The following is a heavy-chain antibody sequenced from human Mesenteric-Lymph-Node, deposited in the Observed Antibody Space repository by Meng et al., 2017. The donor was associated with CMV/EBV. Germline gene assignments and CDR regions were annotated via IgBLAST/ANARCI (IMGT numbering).Heavy chain of an antibody. CDR1: GFTFSSYW. CDR2: IKQDGSEK. V-gene: IGHV3-7*01. D-gene: IGHD6-19*01. Sequence: GESLKISCAASGFTFSSYWMSWVRQAPGKGLEWVANIKQDGSEKNFGDSVKDRFTIFRDNAKNSLYLQMNSMRAEDTAVYFCATERIMAGSGWYKSAFDMWGQGTTVTVSS. CDR3: ATERIMAGSGWYKSAFDM. J-gene: IGHJ3*02.